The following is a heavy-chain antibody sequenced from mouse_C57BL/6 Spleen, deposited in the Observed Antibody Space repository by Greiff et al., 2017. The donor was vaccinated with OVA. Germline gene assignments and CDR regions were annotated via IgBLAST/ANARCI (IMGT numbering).Heavy chain of an antibody. CDR1: GFNFKDDS. D-gene: IGHD2-12*01. CDR3: TTRYCSSYAMDY. J-gene: IGHJ4*01. V-gene: IGHV14-4*01. CDR2: IDPENGDP. Sequence: EVQLQQSGAELVRPGASVKLSCTASGFNFKDDSMHWVKQRPEQGLEWIGWIDPENGDPASASKLPGKATLTAATSSNTAYLQLSSLTPEDTAVDDCTTRYCSSYAMDYWGQGTTVTVSS.